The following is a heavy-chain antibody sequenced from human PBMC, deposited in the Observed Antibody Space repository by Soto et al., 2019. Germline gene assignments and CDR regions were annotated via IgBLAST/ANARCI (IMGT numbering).Heavy chain of an antibody. CDR3: AQHSGYDFSSFDY. Sequence: SETLSLTCTVSGGSISSSSYYWGWIRQPPGKGLEWIGSIYYSGSTYYNPSLKSRVTISVDTSKNHFSLKLSSVTAADTAVYYCAQHSGYDFSSFDYWGQGTLVTVSS. D-gene: IGHD5-12*01. CDR1: GGSISSSSYY. V-gene: IGHV4-39*02. J-gene: IGHJ4*02. CDR2: IYYSGST.